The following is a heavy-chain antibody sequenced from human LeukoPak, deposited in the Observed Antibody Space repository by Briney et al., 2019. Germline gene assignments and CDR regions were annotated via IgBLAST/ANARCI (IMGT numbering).Heavy chain of an antibody. V-gene: IGHV4-59*01. J-gene: IGHJ3*02. CDR1: GGSISSYY. D-gene: IGHD3-22*01. CDR3: ARLRYYYDSSGYDYVDAFDI. Sequence: PSETLSLTCTVSGGSISSYYWSWIRQPPGQGLEWIGYSYYSGSTNYNPSLTSRVTISVDTSKNQFSLKLSSVTAADTAVYYCARLRYYYDSSGYDYVDAFDIWGQGTMVTVSS. CDR2: SYYSGST.